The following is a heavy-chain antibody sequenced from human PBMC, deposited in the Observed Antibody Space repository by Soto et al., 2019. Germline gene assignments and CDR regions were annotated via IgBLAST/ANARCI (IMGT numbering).Heavy chain of an antibody. CDR2: TYYSGST. D-gene: IGHD3-22*01. Sequence: SETLSLTCTVSGGSISSGGYYWSWIRQHPGKGLEWIGYTYYSGSTYYNPSLKSRVTISVDTSKNQFSLKLSSVTAADTAVYYCARSAGFYYDSSGYYYFDYWGQGTLVTVS. CDR3: ARSAGFYYDSSGYYYFDY. V-gene: IGHV4-31*03. CDR1: GGSISSGGYY. J-gene: IGHJ4*02.